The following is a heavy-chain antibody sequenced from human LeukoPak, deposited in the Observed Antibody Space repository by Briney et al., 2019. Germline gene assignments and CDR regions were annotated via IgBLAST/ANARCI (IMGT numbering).Heavy chain of an antibody. CDR3: AKDHVKYSTPGQVFDY. D-gene: IGHD6-13*01. CDR2: ISGSGDST. J-gene: IGHJ4*02. V-gene: IGHV3-23*01. CDR1: GFTFSSYA. Sequence: GGSLRLSCAASGFTFSSYAMSWVRQAPGKGLEWVSAISGSGDSTYYADSVKGRFTISRDNSKNTLYLQMNSLRAEDTAIYYCAKDHVKYSTPGQVFDYWGQGTLVTVSS.